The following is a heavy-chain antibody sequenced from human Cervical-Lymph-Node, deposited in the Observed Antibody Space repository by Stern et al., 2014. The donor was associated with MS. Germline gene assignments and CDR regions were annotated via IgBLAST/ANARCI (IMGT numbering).Heavy chain of an antibody. CDR2: ISGYNGNT. CDR1: GYTFTSYG. CDR3: ARGDCSSTSCYQLPLGSLSDGMDV. Sequence: QVQLVQSGADVKKPGASVKVSCRASGYTFTSYGVNWVRQAPGQGLEWMGWISGYNGNTKYAQKFQGRVTMTTDTSTTTVYMELWSLRTDDTAVYYCARGDCSSTSCYQLPLGSLSDGMDVWGQGTTVTVSS. J-gene: IGHJ6*02. D-gene: IGHD2-2*01. V-gene: IGHV1-18*04.